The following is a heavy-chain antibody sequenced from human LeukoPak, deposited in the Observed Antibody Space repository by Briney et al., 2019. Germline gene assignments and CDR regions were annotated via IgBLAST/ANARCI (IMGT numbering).Heavy chain of an antibody. CDR2: ISAYNGNT. V-gene: IGHV1-18*01. CDR1: GYTFTSYG. Sequence: ASVKVSCKASGYTFTSYGISWVRQALGQGLEWMGWISAYNGNTNYAQKLQGRVTMTTDTSTSTAYMELRSLRSDDTAVYYCAREGEYYDILTGRDYWGQGTLVTVSS. J-gene: IGHJ4*02. CDR3: AREGEYYDILTGRDY. D-gene: IGHD3-9*01.